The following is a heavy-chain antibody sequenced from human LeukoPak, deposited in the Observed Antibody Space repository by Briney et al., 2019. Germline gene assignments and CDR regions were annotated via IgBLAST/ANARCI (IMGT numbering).Heavy chain of an antibody. CDR3: ARAPSYNSARLDV. CDR1: GGSLSSYY. V-gene: IGHV4-4*07. Sequence: SETLSLTCTVSGGSLSSYYWAWVRQPAGKGLEWIGGIYTSGSTNYNPSLRSRATMSVDTSENRFSLKLTSVTAADTAVYYCARAPSYNSARLDVWGQGTTVAVSS. J-gene: IGHJ6*02. D-gene: IGHD1-1*01. CDR2: IYTSGST.